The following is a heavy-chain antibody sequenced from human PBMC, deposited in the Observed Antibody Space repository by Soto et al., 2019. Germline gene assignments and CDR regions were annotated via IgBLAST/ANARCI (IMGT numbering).Heavy chain of an antibody. CDR3: ARFSGSYYYAMDV. V-gene: IGHV4-34*01. CDR1: GGSFSGYY. D-gene: IGHD6-19*01. CDR2: INHSGVT. Sequence: SETLSLTCAVYGGSFSGYYWSWIRQPPGKGLEWIGEINHSGVTNYKPSLKRRVTISVDTSKNQFSLQLKSVTAADTALYYCARFSGSYYYAMDVWGQGFTVTVSS. J-gene: IGHJ6*02.